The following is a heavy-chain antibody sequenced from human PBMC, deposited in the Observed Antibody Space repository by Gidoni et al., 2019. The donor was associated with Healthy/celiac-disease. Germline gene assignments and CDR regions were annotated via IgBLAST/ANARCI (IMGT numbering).Heavy chain of an antibody. CDR1: GFTFSRYA. Sequence: QVQLVESGGGVVQRGRSLRLSFAASGFTFSRYAMPWVRQAPGKGLEWVAVISYDGSNKYYADSVKGRFTISRDNSKNTLYLQMNSLRAEDTAVYYCARGCSSTSCYSPSPGYFDYWGQGTLVTVSS. J-gene: IGHJ4*02. V-gene: IGHV3-30-3*01. CDR2: ISYDGSNK. D-gene: IGHD2-2*02. CDR3: ARGCSSTSCYSPSPGYFDY.